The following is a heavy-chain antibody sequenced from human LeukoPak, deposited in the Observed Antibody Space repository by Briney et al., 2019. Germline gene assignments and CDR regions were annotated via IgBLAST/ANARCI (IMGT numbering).Heavy chain of an antibody. Sequence: GASVKVSCKASGGTFSSYAISWVRQAPGQGLEWLGGIIPIFGTANYAQKFQGRVTITTDESTSTAYMELSSLRSEDTAVYYCAGGRSHLTYWSGGSCYLVWGQGTLVTVSS. CDR3: AGGRSHLTYWSGGSCYLV. J-gene: IGHJ4*02. CDR1: GGTFSSYA. V-gene: IGHV1-69*05. D-gene: IGHD2-15*01. CDR2: IIPIFGTA.